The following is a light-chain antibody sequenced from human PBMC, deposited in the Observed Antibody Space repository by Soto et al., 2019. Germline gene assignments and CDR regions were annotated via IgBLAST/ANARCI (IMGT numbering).Light chain of an antibody. CDR1: QSISSY. V-gene: IGKV1-39*01. Sequence: DIQMTQSPSSLSASVGDRVTITCRASQSISSYLSWYQQKPGKAPKLLIYAASTLQSGVPSRFSGSGSGTDFTLTISSLQPEDFASYYCQQPYSSPWTFGQGTKVEI. J-gene: IGKJ1*01. CDR2: AAS. CDR3: QQPYSSPWT.